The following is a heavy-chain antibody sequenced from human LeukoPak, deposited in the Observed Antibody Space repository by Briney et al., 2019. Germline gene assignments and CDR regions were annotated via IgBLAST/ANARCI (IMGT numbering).Heavy chain of an antibody. D-gene: IGHD1-26*01. CDR3: ARGRGSTSRY. V-gene: IGHV1-18*01. CDR1: GYTFPNYG. Sequence: ASVKVSCKASGYTFPNYGITWVRQAPGQGLEWMGWISTHNGDTNYAQNLQDRVTKTTDTSTSTAYMELRSLRSDDTAVYYCARGRGSTSRYWGQGTLVTVSS. CDR2: ISTHNGDT. J-gene: IGHJ4*02.